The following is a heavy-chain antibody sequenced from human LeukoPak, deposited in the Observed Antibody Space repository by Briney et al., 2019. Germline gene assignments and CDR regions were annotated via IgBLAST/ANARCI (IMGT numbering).Heavy chain of an antibody. D-gene: IGHD6-13*01. CDR2: IIPIFGTA. J-gene: IGHJ4*02. CDR1: GGTFSSYA. CDR3: ASDSSSWYDY. V-gene: IGHV1-69*13. Sequence: SVKVSCKASGGTFSSYAISWVRQAPGQGLEWMGGIIPIFGTANYAQKFQGRVTITADESTSTAYMELSRLRSDDTAVYYCASDSSSWYDYWGQGTLVTVSS.